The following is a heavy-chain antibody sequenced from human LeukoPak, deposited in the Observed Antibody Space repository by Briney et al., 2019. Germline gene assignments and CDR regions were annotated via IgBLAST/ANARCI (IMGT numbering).Heavy chain of an antibody. J-gene: IGHJ6*02. V-gene: IGHV3-30-3*01. CDR3: ASPPHDDSSGPYGMDV. D-gene: IGHD3-22*01. Sequence: GGSLRLSCAASGFTFSSYAMHWVRQAPGKGLEWVAVISYDGSNKYYADSVKGRFTISRDNSKNTLYLQMNSLRAEDTAVYYCASPPHDDSSGPYGMDVWGQGTTVTVSS. CDR1: GFTFSSYA. CDR2: ISYDGSNK.